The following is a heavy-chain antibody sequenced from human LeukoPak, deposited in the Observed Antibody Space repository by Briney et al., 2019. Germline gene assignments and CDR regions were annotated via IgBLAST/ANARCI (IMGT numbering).Heavy chain of an antibody. V-gene: IGHV3-7*01. CDR3: ASPLHYYDSSGYTY. CDR1: GFTFSSYW. Sequence: PGGSLRLSCAASGFTFSSYWMSWVRQAPGKGLEWVANIKQDGSEKYYVDSVKGRFTISRDNAKNSLYLQMNSLRAEDTAVYYCASPLHYYDSSGYTYWGQGTLVTVSS. D-gene: IGHD3-22*01. CDR2: IKQDGSEK. J-gene: IGHJ4*02.